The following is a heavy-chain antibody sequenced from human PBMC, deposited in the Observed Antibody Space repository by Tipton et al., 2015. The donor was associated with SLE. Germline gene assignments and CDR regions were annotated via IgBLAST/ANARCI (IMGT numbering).Heavy chain of an antibody. CDR2: IYYSGST. CDR3: ARVRFLEGAFDI. D-gene: IGHD3-3*01. V-gene: IGHV4-59*01. CDR1: GGSISSYC. J-gene: IGHJ3*02. Sequence: TLSLTCTVSGGSISSYCWSWIRQPPGKGLEWIGYIYYSGSTNYNPSLKSRVTISVDTSKNQFSLKLSSVTAADTAVYYCARVRFLEGAFDIWGQGTMVTVSS.